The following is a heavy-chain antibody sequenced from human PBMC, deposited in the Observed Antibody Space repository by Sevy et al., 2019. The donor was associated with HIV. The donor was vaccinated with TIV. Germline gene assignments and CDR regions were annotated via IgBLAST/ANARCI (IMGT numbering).Heavy chain of an antibody. V-gene: IGHV4-4*08. CDR1: GASITSYY. J-gene: IGHJ4*02. CDR2: IGSSGPG. CDR3: ARSRYYFDS. D-gene: IGHD3-9*01. Sequence: SETLSLTCNVSGASITSYYWSWIRQPPGKGLEWVGDIGSSGPGNYNPSLKSRVTLSVDTTKSHFSLKLRSVTPVDTAVYYCARSRYYFDSWGQGALVTVSS.